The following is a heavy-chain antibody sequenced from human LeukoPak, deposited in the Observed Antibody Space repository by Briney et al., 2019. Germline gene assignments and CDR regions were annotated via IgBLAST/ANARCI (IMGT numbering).Heavy chain of an antibody. CDR1: GASLSSYY. J-gene: IGHJ5*02. CDR2: IYYTGST. V-gene: IGHV4-59*01. Sequence: SETLSLTCTVSGASLSSYYWTWIRQPPGKGLEWIGYIYYTGSTNYNPSLKSRVTLSVDTSKNLLSLKLTSVTAADTAVYYCAREFSTNWFDPWGQGTLVTVSS. CDR3: AREFSTNWFDP.